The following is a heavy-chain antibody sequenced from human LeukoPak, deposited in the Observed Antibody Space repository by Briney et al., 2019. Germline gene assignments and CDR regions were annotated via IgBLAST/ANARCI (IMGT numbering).Heavy chain of an antibody. Sequence: SETLSLTCTVSGGSISSYYWSWIRQPAGKGLEWIGRIYTSGSTNYNPSLKSRVTMSVDTSKNQFSLKLSSVTAADTAVYYCAKDKDYDSSGSLDYWGQGTLVTVSS. CDR2: IYTSGST. V-gene: IGHV4-4*07. CDR3: AKDKDYDSSGSLDY. D-gene: IGHD3-22*01. J-gene: IGHJ4*02. CDR1: GGSISSYY.